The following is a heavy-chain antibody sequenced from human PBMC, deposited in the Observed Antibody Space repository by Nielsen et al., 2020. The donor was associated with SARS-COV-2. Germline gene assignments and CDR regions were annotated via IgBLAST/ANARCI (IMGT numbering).Heavy chain of an antibody. Sequence: SLKISCAASGFTFDDYAMHWVRQAPGKGLEWVSGISWNSGSIGYADSVKGRFTTSRDNAKNSLYLQMNSLRAEDTALYYCAKDFNNYYDSSGNTYWGQGTLVTVSS. CDR3: AKDFNNYYDSSGNTY. D-gene: IGHD3-22*01. CDR1: GFTFDDYA. V-gene: IGHV3-9*01. J-gene: IGHJ4*02. CDR2: ISWNSGSI.